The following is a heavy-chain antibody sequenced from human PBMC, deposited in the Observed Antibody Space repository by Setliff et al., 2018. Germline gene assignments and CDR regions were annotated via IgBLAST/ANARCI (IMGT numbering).Heavy chain of an antibody. V-gene: IGHV4-38-2*02. CDR1: GYSISSGYI. Sequence: SETLSLTCTVSGYSISSGYIWGWIRQPPGKGLEWVGNIGHTGSINYNPSLKSRLTISRDTSKNQFSLKLSSVTAADTAVYYCARDLSYSSSWYVEGYYYYYMDVWGKGTTVTVSS. J-gene: IGHJ6*03. CDR2: IGHTGSI. D-gene: IGHD6-13*01. CDR3: ARDLSYSSSWYVEGYYYYYMDV.